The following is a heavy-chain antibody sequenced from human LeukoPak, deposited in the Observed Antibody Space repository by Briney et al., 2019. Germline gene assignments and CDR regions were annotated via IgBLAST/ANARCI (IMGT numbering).Heavy chain of an antibody. D-gene: IGHD5-24*01. Sequence: GESLKISCQGSGYSLTSYRIGWVRQLPGKGLEWMGIIYPGDSDTRYSPSFQGQVTISADKSISTAYLQWSSLKASDTAMYYCATRRDGYNYFDHWGQGTLVTVSS. V-gene: IGHV5-51*01. J-gene: IGHJ4*02. CDR1: GYSLTSYR. CDR3: ATRRDGYNYFDH. CDR2: IYPGDSDT.